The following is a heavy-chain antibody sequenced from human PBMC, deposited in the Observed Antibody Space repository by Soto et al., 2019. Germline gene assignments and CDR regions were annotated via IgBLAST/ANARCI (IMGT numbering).Heavy chain of an antibody. CDR2: IWYDGSNK. Sequence: QVQLVESGGGVVQPGRSLRLSCAASGFTFSSYGMHWVRQAPGKGLEWVAVIWYDGSNKYYADSVKGRFTISRDNSKHTLYLQMNSLRAEDTAVYYCARSSTAYGYYYDAFDIWGQGPMVTVSS. D-gene: IGHD4-17*01. CDR3: ARSSTAYGYYYDAFDI. CDR1: GFTFSSYG. V-gene: IGHV3-33*01. J-gene: IGHJ3*02.